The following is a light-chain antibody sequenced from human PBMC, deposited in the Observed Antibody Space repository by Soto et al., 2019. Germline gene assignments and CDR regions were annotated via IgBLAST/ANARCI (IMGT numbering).Light chain of an antibody. V-gene: IGLV2-23*01. Sequence: QSVLTQPASLSGSPGQSITISCTGTSSDVGGSGLVSWYQFHPGKAPKLLIFEGFKRPSGISNRFSGSKSGSTASLTISGLQAEDEADYYCCSYAGRSNWDVVFGGGTKLTVL. J-gene: IGLJ2*01. CDR1: SSDVGGSGL. CDR3: CSYAGRSNWDVV. CDR2: EGF.